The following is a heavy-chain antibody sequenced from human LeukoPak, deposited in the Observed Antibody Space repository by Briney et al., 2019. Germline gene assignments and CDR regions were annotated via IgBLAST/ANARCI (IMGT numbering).Heavy chain of an antibody. CDR3: ATFTWPEYQLRPGYMDV. CDR2: INWNGGST. CDR1: GFTFDDYG. V-gene: IGHV3-20*04. Sequence: GGSLRLSCAASGFTFDDYGMSWVRQAQGKGLEWVSAINWNGGSTGYADSVKGRFTISRDNAKNSLYLQMNSLRAEDTALYYCATFTWPEYQLRPGYMDVWGKGTTVTVSS. D-gene: IGHD2-2*01. J-gene: IGHJ6*03.